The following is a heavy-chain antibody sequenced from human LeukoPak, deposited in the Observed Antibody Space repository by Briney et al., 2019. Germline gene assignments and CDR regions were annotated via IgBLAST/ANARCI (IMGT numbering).Heavy chain of an antibody. D-gene: IGHD1-26*01. CDR2: ISSSSSTI. J-gene: IGHJ4*02. CDR1: GFTLSSYS. CDR3: ARDLGGGSYYYFDY. V-gene: IGHV3-48*02. Sequence: PGGSPRLGCAASGFTLSSYSKNWGRQGPGKGLVGFSYISSSSSTIYYADSVKGRFTISRDNAKNSLYLQMNSLRDEDTAVYYCARDLGGGSYYYFDYWGQGTLVTVSS.